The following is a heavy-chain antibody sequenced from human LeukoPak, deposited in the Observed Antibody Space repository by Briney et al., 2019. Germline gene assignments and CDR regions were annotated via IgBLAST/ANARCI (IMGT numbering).Heavy chain of an antibody. D-gene: IGHD5-12*01. Sequence: GGSLRLSCAASGFTLSSYWMHWVRQAPGKGLVWVSRINSDGNITSYADSVKGRFTISRDNAKNTLYLLMNSLRAEDTAVYYCARGSGYAVFDIWGQGTMVTVSS. CDR2: INSDGNIT. J-gene: IGHJ3*02. V-gene: IGHV3-74*01. CDR1: GFTLSSYW. CDR3: ARGSGYAVFDI.